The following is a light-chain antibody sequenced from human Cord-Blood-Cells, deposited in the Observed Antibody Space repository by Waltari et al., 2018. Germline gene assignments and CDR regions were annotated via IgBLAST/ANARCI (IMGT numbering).Light chain of an antibody. CDR1: QSVSSY. Sequence: QSPATLSLSPGERATLSCRASQSVSSYLAWYQQKPGQAPRLLIYDASNRATGIPARFSGSGSGTDFTLTISSLEPEDFAVYYCQQRSNWYSFGQGTKLEIK. V-gene: IGKV3-11*01. CDR3: QQRSNWYS. CDR2: DAS. J-gene: IGKJ2*03.